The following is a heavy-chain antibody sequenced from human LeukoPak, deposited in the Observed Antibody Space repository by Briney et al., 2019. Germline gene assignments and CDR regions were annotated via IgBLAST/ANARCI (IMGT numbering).Heavy chain of an antibody. V-gene: IGHV3-21*01. J-gene: IGHJ6*02. D-gene: IGHD2-2*02. Sequence: GGSLRLSCAASGFTFSSFQMTWVRQAPGKGLEWVSSISSSSSYIYYADSVKGRFTISRDNAKNSLYLQMNSLRAEDTAVYYCARDPYVVVPAAITDYYYGMDVWGQGTTVTVSS. CDR3: ARDPYVVVPAAITDYYYGMDV. CDR2: ISSSSSYI. CDR1: GFTFSSFQ.